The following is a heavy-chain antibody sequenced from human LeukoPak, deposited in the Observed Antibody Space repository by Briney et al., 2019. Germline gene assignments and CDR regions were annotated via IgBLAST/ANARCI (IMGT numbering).Heavy chain of an antibody. J-gene: IGHJ3*02. Sequence: SETLSLTCAVYGGSFSGYYWTWIRQPPGKGLEWIGEINHSGSTNYNRSLKNRVTISVDTSKNQFSLKLSSVTAADTAVYFCARGPYSYDSSGAFDIWGQGTMVTVSS. CDR1: GGSFSGYY. CDR3: ARGPYSYDSSGAFDI. CDR2: INHSGST. D-gene: IGHD3-22*01. V-gene: IGHV4-34*01.